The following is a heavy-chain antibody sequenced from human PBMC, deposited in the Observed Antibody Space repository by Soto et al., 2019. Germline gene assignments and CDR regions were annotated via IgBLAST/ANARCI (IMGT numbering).Heavy chain of an antibody. J-gene: IGHJ4*02. V-gene: IGHV1-46*01. Sequence: ASVKVSCKASGYTFTTYYMHWVRQAPGQGLKRKGKINPSGGSTSYAQKFKGRVTITRETSTSTINMELRSLKSEDTARNKYTSTDSQKTYYFDYWAQGTLVTVSS. CDR2: INPSGGST. D-gene: IGHD3-22*01. CDR1: GYTFTTYY. CDR3: TSTDSQKTYYFDY.